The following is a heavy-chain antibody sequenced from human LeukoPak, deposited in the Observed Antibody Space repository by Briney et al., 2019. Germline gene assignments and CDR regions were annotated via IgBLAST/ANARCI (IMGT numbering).Heavy chain of an antibody. V-gene: IGHV1-3*01. CDR3: ARDSGSGSNDY. CDR2: ISAGNGNT. Sequence: GASVKVSCKASGYTFTSYAIYWVRQAGGQRLEGMGWISAGNGNTKYSQNFQGRVTFISNTSATTAFMELSSLRSEDAAVYYCARDSGSGSNDYWGQGTLVTVSS. J-gene: IGHJ4*02. D-gene: IGHD1-26*01. CDR1: GYTFTSYA.